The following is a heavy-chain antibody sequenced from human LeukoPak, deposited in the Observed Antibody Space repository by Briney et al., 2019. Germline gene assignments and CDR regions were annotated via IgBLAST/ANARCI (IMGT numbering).Heavy chain of an antibody. D-gene: IGHD6-13*01. CDR1: GGSISSYY. CDR2: IYYSGST. CDR3: ARGYSSSWYYFDY. Sequence: SETLSLTCSVSGGSISSYYWSWIRQPPGKGLEWIGYIYYSGSTKYNPSLKSRVTISVDTSKNQFSLKLSSVTAADTAVYYCARGYSSSWYYFDYWGQGTLVTVSS. J-gene: IGHJ4*02. V-gene: IGHV4-59*01.